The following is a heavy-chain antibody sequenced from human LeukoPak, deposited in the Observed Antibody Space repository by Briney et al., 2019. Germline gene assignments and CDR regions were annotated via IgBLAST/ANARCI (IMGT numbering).Heavy chain of an antibody. D-gene: IGHD3-22*01. CDR1: GFTFSSYS. J-gene: IGHJ4*02. CDR2: ISSGSSTI. Sequence: GGSLRLSCAASGFTFSSYSMNWVRQAPGKGLEWVSYISSGSSTIYYADSVKGRFTISRDNAKNSLYLQMNSLRDEDTAVYYCASLGRLYYDSSGYYLGYWGQGALVTVSS. CDR3: ASLGRLYYDSSGYYLGY. V-gene: IGHV3-48*02.